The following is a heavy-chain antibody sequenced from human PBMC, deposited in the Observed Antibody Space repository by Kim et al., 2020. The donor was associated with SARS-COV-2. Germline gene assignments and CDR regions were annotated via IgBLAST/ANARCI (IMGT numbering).Heavy chain of an antibody. CDR1: GFTFSSYE. CDR3: ARAKFDWLLYSYGMDV. J-gene: IGHJ6*02. Sequence: GGSLRLSCADSGFTFSSYEMNWVRQAPGKGLEWVSYISSSGSTIYYADSVKGRFTISRDNAKNSLYLQMNSLRAEDTAVYYCARAKFDWLLYSYGMDVWGQGTTVTVSS. CDR2: ISSSGSTI. V-gene: IGHV3-48*03. D-gene: IGHD3-9*01.